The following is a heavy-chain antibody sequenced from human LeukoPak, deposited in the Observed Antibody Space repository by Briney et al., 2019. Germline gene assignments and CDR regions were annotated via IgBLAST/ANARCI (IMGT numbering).Heavy chain of an antibody. CDR3: ASLKNSYDSSGYLVTDAFDI. D-gene: IGHD3-22*01. J-gene: IGHJ3*02. CDR1: GYTFTSYG. Sequence: ASVKVSCKASGYTFTSYGISWVRQAPGQGLELMGWISAYNGNTNYAQKLQGRVTMTTDTSTSTAYMELRSLRSDDTAVYYCASLKNSYDSSGYLVTDAFDIWGQGTMVTVRS. CDR2: ISAYNGNT. V-gene: IGHV1-18*01.